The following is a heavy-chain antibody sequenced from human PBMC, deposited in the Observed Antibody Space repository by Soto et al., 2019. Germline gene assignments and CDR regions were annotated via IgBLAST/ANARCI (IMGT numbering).Heavy chain of an antibody. Sequence: GGSLRLSCAASGFTFSSYAMTWVRQAPGRGLEWVSGISGGGGSTYYADSVKGRFTISRDNSKNTLNLQMNSLRAEDTAVYYCAKGDSYWGLIDFWGRGTLVTVSS. CDR1: GFTFSSYA. V-gene: IGHV3-23*01. CDR2: ISGGGGST. CDR3: AKGDSYWGLIDF. J-gene: IGHJ4*02. D-gene: IGHD7-27*01.